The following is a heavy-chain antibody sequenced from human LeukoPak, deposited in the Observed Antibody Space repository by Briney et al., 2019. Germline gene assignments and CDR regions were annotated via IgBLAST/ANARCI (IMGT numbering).Heavy chain of an antibody. CDR1: GGSISSYY. CDR3: ARAGSSWYRPFDAFDI. Sequence: SETLSLTCTVSGGSISSYYWSWIRQPPGKGLEWIGYIYYNGSTNYNPSLKSRVTISVDTSKNQFSLKLSSVTAADTAVYYCARAGSSWYRPFDAFDIWGQGTMVTVSS. D-gene: IGHD6-13*01. CDR2: IYYNGST. J-gene: IGHJ3*02. V-gene: IGHV4-59*08.